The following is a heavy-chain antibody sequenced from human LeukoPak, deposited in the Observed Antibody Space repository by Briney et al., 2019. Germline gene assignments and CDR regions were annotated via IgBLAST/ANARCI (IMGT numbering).Heavy chain of an antibody. V-gene: IGHV3-48*03. CDR3: ARDRGLTLFYYGLDV. CDR2: ISGSGGTI. D-gene: IGHD3-9*01. Sequence: GGSLRLSCAASGFIFSNYEMVWVRQAPGKGLEWLSYISGSGGTIYYADSVKGRFTISRDNAKNSLYLQMNSLRVDDTAAYYCARDRGLTLFYYGLDVWGRGTTVTVSS. J-gene: IGHJ6*02. CDR1: GFIFSNYE.